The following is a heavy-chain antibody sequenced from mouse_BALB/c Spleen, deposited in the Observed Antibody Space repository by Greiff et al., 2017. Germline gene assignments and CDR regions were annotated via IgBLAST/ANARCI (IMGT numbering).Heavy chain of an antibody. Sequence: EVQLVESGPGLVKPSQSLSLTCSVTGYSITSGYYWNWIRQFPGNKLEWMGYISYDGSNNYNPSLKNRISITRDTSKNQFFLKLNSVTTEDTATYYCADYRYDGSPYAMDYWGQGTSVTVSS. J-gene: IGHJ4*01. CDR1: GYSITSGYY. CDR2: ISYDGSN. D-gene: IGHD2-14*01. CDR3: ADYRYDGSPYAMDY. V-gene: IGHV3-6*02.